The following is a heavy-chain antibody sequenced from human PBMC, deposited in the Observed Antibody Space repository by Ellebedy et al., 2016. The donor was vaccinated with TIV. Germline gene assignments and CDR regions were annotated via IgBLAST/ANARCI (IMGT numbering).Heavy chain of an antibody. CDR2: ISRRSSYI. V-gene: IGHV3-21*01. CDR1: GFTFSSYS. Sequence: GESLKISCAASGFTFSSYSMNWVRQAPGKGLEWVSSISRRSSYIYYADSMKGRFTISRDNAKNSLYLQMNSLRAEDTAVYYCARDRAGDLYGMDVWGQGTTVTVSS. D-gene: IGHD7-27*01. CDR3: ARDRAGDLYGMDV. J-gene: IGHJ6*02.